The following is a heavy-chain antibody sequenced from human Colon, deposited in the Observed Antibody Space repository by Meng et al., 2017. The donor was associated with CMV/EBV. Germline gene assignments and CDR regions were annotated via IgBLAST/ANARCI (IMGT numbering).Heavy chain of an antibody. D-gene: IGHD4-11*01. CDR2: IKEDGSEK. V-gene: IGHV3-7*01. Sequence: GESLKISCAASGFTFYDAWMTWLRQAPGRGLELVAHIKEDGSEKYFVGSVKGRFTISRDNAKNSLYLQMNSLRAEDTAVYYCARDPYIKAFDIWGQGTMVTVSS. CDR1: GFTFYDAW. J-gene: IGHJ3*02. CDR3: ARDPYIKAFDI.